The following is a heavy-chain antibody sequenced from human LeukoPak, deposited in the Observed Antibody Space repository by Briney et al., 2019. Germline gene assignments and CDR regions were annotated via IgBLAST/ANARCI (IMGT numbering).Heavy chain of an antibody. Sequence: GESLKISCKGSGYSFSSYWIGWVRQMPGKGLEWMGIIYPGDSESRYSPSFQGQVTMSADKSISTAYLQWSSLKASDTAMYYCARLKADCTNGVCETGEGWFDPWGQGTLVTVSS. CDR3: ARLKADCTNGVCETGEGWFDP. D-gene: IGHD2-8*01. J-gene: IGHJ5*02. CDR1: GYSFSSYW. V-gene: IGHV5-51*01. CDR2: IYPGDSES.